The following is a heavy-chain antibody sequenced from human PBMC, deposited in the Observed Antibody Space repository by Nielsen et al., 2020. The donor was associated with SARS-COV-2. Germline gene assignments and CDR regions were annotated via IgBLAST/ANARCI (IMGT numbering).Heavy chain of an antibody. CDR3: VRLNRRILTPLALASLRFDY. CDR1: GDSMSDSNYY. CDR2: IYYRGIT. D-gene: IGHD1-14*01. V-gene: IGHV4-39*02. J-gene: IGHJ4*02. Sequence: SETLSLTCTVSGDSMSDSNYYWVWIRQPPGKGLEWIASIYYRGITYYNTSLKSRVTISIDTSKNHFSLRLNSVAAADTAVYYCVRLNRRILTPLALASLRFDYWGQGSLVTVSS.